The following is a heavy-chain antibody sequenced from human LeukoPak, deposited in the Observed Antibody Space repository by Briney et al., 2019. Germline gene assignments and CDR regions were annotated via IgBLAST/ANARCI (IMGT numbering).Heavy chain of an antibody. CDR3: AKDDTYYYDSSGYPLDY. D-gene: IGHD3-22*01. CDR1: GFTFSNAW. CDR2: ISGSGGST. J-gene: IGHJ4*02. Sequence: GGSLRLSCAASGFTFSNAWMSWVRQAPGKGLEWVSAISGSGGSTYYADSVKGRFTISRDNSKNTLYLQMNSLRAEDTAVYYCAKDDTYYYDSSGYPLDYWGQGTLVTVSS. V-gene: IGHV3-23*01.